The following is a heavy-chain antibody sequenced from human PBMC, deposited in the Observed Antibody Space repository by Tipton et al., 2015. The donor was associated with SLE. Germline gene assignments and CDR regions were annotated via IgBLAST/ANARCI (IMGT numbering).Heavy chain of an antibody. CDR1: GGSISSGSYY. CDR3: ARDQGERSS. J-gene: IGHJ4*02. Sequence: TLSLTCTVSGGSISSGSYYWSWIRQPAGKGLEWIGYIYTSGSTNYNPSLRSRVTISVDTSKNQFSLKLSSVTAADTAVYYCARDQGERSSWGQGTLVTVSS. D-gene: IGHD1-1*01. V-gene: IGHV4-61*09. CDR2: IYTSGST.